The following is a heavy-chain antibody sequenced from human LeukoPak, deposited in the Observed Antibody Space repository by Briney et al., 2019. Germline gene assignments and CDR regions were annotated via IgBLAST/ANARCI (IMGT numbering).Heavy chain of an antibody. J-gene: IGHJ4*02. CDR3: AGARSSSSFDY. D-gene: IGHD6-6*01. CDR2: FHASGST. V-gene: IGHV4-61*02. Sequence: SETLSLTCTVSGGSLSSRGYYRSWMPQPAGQRLERVGRFHASGSTPYNSALTRLVTLSVDTSKNNFSLRLGSVAAADTAVYYGAGARSSSSFDYWGEGHLVTVSS. CDR1: GGSLSSRGYY.